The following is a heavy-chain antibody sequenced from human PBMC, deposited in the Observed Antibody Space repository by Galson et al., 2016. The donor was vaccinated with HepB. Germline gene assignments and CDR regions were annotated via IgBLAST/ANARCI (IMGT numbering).Heavy chain of an antibody. D-gene: IGHD4-23*01. CDR2: ISYDGTNK. CDR1: GFTFSNYA. Sequence: SLRLSCAASGFTFSNYAIHWVRQAPGKGLDWVAMISYDGTNKYYADSVKGRFTISRDNSKNTLFMQMNSLTTDDTAVYFCARRGVHLPVKTVVGLDVWGQGTTVTVSS. J-gene: IGHJ6*02. CDR3: ARRGVHLPVKTVVGLDV. V-gene: IGHV3-30-3*01.